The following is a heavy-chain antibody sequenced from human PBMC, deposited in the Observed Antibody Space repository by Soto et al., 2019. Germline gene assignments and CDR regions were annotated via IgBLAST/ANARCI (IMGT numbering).Heavy chain of an antibody. D-gene: IGHD3-10*01. CDR3: ARDHHYGSGSPRYYYYYGMDV. J-gene: IGHJ6*02. CDR1: GYTLTSYY. Sequence: ASVKVSCKASGYTLTSYYMHWVRQAPGQGLEWMGIINPSGGSTSYAQKFQGRVTMTRDTSTSTVYMELSSLRSEDTAVYYCARDHHYGSGSPRYYYYYGMDVWGQGTTVTVSS. V-gene: IGHV1-46*01. CDR2: INPSGGST.